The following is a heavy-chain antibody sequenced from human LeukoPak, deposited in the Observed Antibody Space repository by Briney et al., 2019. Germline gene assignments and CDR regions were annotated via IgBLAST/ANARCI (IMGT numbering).Heavy chain of an antibody. CDR3: ARITTVTSAFDI. Sequence: GGSLRLSCTTSGFTFGDYTMSWFRQAPAKGLEAVGVIRNKAYGGTIEYAASVKGRFTISRDNAKNSLYLQMNSLRAEDTALYYCARITTVTSAFDIWGQGTMVTVSS. V-gene: IGHV3-49*03. CDR1: GFTFGDYT. J-gene: IGHJ3*02. D-gene: IGHD4-17*01. CDR2: IRNKAYGGTI.